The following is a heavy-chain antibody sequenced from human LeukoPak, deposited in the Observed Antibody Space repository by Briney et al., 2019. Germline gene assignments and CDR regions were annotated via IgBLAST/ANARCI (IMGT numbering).Heavy chain of an antibody. CDR3: VRRGFCSGDNCFSHAFDI. V-gene: IGHV5-51*01. Sequence: GESLKISGKGSGFIYINYWIGWVRQMPGQGLEGMGIIYPGDSDTRYSPPFQGQVTISVDRSINTAYLQWSSLKASDTAMYYCVRRGFCSGDNCFSHAFDIWGQGTMVTVSS. D-gene: IGHD2-15*01. CDR2: IYPGDSDT. J-gene: IGHJ3*02. CDR1: GFIYINYW.